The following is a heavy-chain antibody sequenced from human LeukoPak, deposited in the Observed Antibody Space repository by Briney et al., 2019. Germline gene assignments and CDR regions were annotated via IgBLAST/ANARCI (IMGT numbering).Heavy chain of an antibody. CDR2: ISGSGGST. D-gene: IGHD6-13*01. J-gene: IGHJ6*02. Sequence: GGSLSLSCAASGFTFSSYAMSWVRQAPGKGLEWVSAISGSGGSTYYADSVKGRFTISRDNSKNTLYLQMNSLRAEDTAVYYCAKAIAAAGRTYGMDVWGQGTTVTVSS. CDR3: AKAIAAAGRTYGMDV. V-gene: IGHV3-23*01. CDR1: GFTFSSYA.